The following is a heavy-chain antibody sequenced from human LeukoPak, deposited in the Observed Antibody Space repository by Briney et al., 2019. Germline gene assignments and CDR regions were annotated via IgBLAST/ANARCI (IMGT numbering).Heavy chain of an antibody. CDR3: AGIYYYDRVYYYYYMDV. Sequence: GGSLRLSCAASGFTVSRNYMSWVRAAPGEGLEWGSVIYSGVSTYYADSVKGRFAISRDDSTNRLYLHMNSLRAEERAVYYFAGIYYYDRVYYYYYMDVWGKGTTVTVSS. V-gene: IGHV3-53*01. CDR2: IYSGVST. CDR1: GFTVSRNY. D-gene: IGHD3-22*01. J-gene: IGHJ6*03.